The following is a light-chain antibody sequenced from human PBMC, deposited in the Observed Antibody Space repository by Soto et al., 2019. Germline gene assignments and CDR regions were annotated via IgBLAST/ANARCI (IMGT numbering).Light chain of an antibody. CDR3: HVWDSSSGHYI. CDR1: NIGRKS. J-gene: IGLJ1*01. CDR2: DDS. Sequence: SYELTQPPSVSVAPGQTARISCGGNNIGRKSVHWYQQKPGRAPVVVVYDDSDWPSGIPERFSGANSGDTATLTISRVEAGDEADYYCHVWDSSSGHYIFGTGTKVTVL. V-gene: IGLV3-21*02.